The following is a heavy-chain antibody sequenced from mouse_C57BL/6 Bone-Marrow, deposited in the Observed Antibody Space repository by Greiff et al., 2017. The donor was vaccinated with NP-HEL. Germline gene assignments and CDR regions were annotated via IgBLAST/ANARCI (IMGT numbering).Heavy chain of an antibody. CDR1: GYSFTDYN. Sequence: EVKLMESGPELVKPGASVKISCKASGYSFTDYNMNWVKQSNGKSLEWIGVINPNYGTTSYKQKFKGKATLTVDQSSSTAYMQLNSLTSEDSAVYYCASRPCSRYAMDYWGQGTSVTVSS. D-gene: IGHD1-1*01. J-gene: IGHJ4*01. V-gene: IGHV1-39*01. CDR2: INPNYGTT. CDR3: ASRPCSRYAMDY.